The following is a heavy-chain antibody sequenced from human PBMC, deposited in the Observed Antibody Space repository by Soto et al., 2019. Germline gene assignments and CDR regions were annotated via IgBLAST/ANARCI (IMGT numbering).Heavy chain of an antibody. CDR3: ARHGGYYFDY. J-gene: IGHJ4*02. CDR2: LYQGLSI. V-gene: IGHV4-34*01. CDR1: SGSFSGYY. Sequence: SETLSLTCAVYSGSFSGYYWSWIRQPPGKGLEWIGELYQGLSIIYNPSLESRVTISGDSSKNQFSLKLRSVAAADTAVYYCARHGGYYFDYWGQGTLVTVSS. D-gene: IGHD3-16*01.